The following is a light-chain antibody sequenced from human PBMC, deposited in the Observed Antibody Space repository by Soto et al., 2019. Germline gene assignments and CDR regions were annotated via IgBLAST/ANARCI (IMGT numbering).Light chain of an antibody. CDR1: RSDVGRYNH. Sequence: QSALTQPPSVSGSPGQSVSISCTGTRSDVGRYNHVSWYQQPPGTAPKLMIYDVSNRPSGVPDRFSGSKSGNTASLTISGVHADDEDEDYCSTYTGSSTFVVFGGGTKLTVL. CDR3: STYTGSSTFVV. CDR2: DVS. J-gene: IGLJ2*01. V-gene: IGLV2-18*02.